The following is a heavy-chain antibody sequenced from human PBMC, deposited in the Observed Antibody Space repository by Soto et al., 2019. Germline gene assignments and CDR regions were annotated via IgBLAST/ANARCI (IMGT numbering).Heavy chain of an antibody. CDR2: IIPILNIA. J-gene: IGHJ6*03. CDR3: ATVSEMGTVTEGFYYYMDV. Sequence: QVQLVQSGAEVKKPGSSVKVSCKASGGTFSNYTISWVRQAPGQGLEWMGRIIPILNIANYAQKFQGRVTIIADKSTTTAYMELSSLRSEDTAVYSCATVSEMGTVTEGFYYYMDVWGQGATVTLSS. V-gene: IGHV1-69*02. D-gene: IGHD4-17*01. CDR1: GGTFSNYT.